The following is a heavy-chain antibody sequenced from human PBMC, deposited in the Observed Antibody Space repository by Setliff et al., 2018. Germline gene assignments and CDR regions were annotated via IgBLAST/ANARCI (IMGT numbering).Heavy chain of an antibody. CDR2: INPNSGGT. Sequence: ASVKVSCKASGYTFTGYYMHWVRQAPGQGLEWMGWINPNSGGTNYAQKFQGWVTMPRDTSIRTAYMELSRLRSDDTAVSYCARSGSSGYYFDYWGQGTLVTVSS. D-gene: IGHD3-22*01. V-gene: IGHV1-2*04. J-gene: IGHJ4*02. CDR1: GYTFTGYY. CDR3: ARSGSSGYYFDY.